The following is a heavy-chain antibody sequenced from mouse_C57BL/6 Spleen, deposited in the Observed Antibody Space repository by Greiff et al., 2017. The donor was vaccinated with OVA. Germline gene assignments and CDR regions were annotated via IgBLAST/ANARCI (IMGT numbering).Heavy chain of an antibody. V-gene: IGHV1-26*01. CDR1: GYTFTDYY. CDR3: AIVATPYYAMDY. Sequence: EVQLQQSGPELVKPGASVKISCKASGYTFTDYYMNWVKQSHGKSLEWIGDINPNNGGTSYNQKFKGKATLTVDKSSSSAYMELRSLTSEDSAVYYCAIVATPYYAMDYWGQGTSVTVAS. D-gene: IGHD1-1*01. J-gene: IGHJ4*01. CDR2: INPNNGGT.